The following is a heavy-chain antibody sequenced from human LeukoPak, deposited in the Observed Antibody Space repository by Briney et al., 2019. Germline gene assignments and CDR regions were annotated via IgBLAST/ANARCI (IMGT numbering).Heavy chain of an antibody. CDR1: GFTFSRYG. CDR2: ISNDGSNK. Sequence: GGSLRLSCAASGFTFSRYGMHWVRQAPDKGLEWVTSISNDGSNKYCADSVKGRFTISRDNSKNTLYLQMNSLRAEDTAIYYCANVGLLVGATVGHWGQGTLVTVSS. D-gene: IGHD1-26*01. CDR3: ANVGLLVGATVGH. J-gene: IGHJ4*02. V-gene: IGHV3-30*18.